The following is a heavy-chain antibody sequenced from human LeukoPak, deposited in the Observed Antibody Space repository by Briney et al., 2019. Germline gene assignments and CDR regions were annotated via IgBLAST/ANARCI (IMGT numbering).Heavy chain of an antibody. D-gene: IGHD6-6*01. CDR1: GFTFSNYA. Sequence: GGSLRLSCAASGFTFSNYAMRWVRQAPGKGLEWVSGMSGSGGSTYYADSVKGRFTISRDNSKNTLYLQMNSLRAEDTAVYYCARDHRYSSSSRQLDYWGQGTLVTVSS. CDR3: ARDHRYSSSSRQLDY. V-gene: IGHV3-23*01. CDR2: MSGSGGST. J-gene: IGHJ4*02.